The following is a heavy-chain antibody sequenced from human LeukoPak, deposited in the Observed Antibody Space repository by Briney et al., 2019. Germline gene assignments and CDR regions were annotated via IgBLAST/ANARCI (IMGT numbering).Heavy chain of an antibody. D-gene: IGHD3-3*01. Sequence: GASVKVSCKASGFTFTNYAMQWVRQAPGQGLEWMGWINAGNGHTRYSQRFQGRVTITRDTSATTVYMEVTSLRSEDTAVYYCARGIWSRTVSSYYFDYWGQGTLVTVSS. V-gene: IGHV1-3*01. CDR3: ARGIWSRTVSSYYFDY. CDR1: GFTFTNYA. J-gene: IGHJ4*02. CDR2: INAGNGHT.